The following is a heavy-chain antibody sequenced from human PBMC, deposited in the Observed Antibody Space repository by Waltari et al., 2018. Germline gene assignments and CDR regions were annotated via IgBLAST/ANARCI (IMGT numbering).Heavy chain of an antibody. Sequence: EVQLVEYGGGLVKPGGSLRISCAASGFPFSTFSLTWVRQAPGKGLEWVSTISSSSSHIYYADSLKGRFTISRDNARNSLYLQMNSLRAEDTAVYYCARDRFWSGYPDDAFDLWGQGTLVTVSS. CDR3: ARDRFWSGYPDDAFDL. D-gene: IGHD3-3*01. V-gene: IGHV3-21*01. CDR1: GFPFSTFS. J-gene: IGHJ3*01. CDR2: ISSSSSHI.